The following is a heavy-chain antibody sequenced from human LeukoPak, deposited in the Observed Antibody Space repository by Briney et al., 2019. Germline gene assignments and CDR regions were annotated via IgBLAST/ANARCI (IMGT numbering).Heavy chain of an antibody. Sequence: ASVKVSCKASGYTFTGYYMHWVRQAPGQGLEWMGWINPNSGGTNYAQKFQGRVTMTRDTSISTAYMELSRLRSDDTAVYYCARESEPFGGVIVNSPDAFDIWGQGTMVTVSS. D-gene: IGHD3-16*02. CDR1: GYTFTGYY. V-gene: IGHV1-2*02. J-gene: IGHJ3*02. CDR3: ARESEPFGGVIVNSPDAFDI. CDR2: INPNSGGT.